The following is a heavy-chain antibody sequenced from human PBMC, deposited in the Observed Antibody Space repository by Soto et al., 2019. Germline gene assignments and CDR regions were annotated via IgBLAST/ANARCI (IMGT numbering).Heavy chain of an antibody. D-gene: IGHD3-10*01. J-gene: IGHJ5*02. CDR2: MNPNSGNT. V-gene: IGHV1-8*01. Sequence: ASVKVSFKASGYTFTSYDINWLRQATGQGLEWMGWMNPNSGNTGYAQKFQGRVTMTRNTSISTAYMELSSLRSEDTAVYYCARGLLWFGESNWFDPWGQGTLVTVSS. CDR3: ARGLLWFGESNWFDP. CDR1: GYTFTSYD.